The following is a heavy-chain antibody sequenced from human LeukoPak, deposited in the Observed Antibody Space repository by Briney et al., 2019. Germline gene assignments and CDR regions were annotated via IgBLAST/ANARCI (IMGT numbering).Heavy chain of an antibody. V-gene: IGHV4-4*02. CDR2: IFHSGST. D-gene: IGHD3-16*01. Sequence: PSETLSLTCAVSGGSISISSSNWWSWVRQPPGKGLEWIGEIFHSGSTNYNPSLKSRVIISVDTSKNQFSLKLSSVTAADTAVYYCARRTLCCGERFDPWGQGTLVTVSS. J-gene: IGHJ5*02. CDR3: ARRTLCCGERFDP. CDR1: GGSISISSSNW.